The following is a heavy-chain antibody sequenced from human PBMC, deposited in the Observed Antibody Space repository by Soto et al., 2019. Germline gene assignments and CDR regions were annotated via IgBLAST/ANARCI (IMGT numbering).Heavy chain of an antibody. J-gene: IGHJ6*02. Sequence: PSETLSLTCAVSGYSISSGYYLVLIRHPPGKVLEWIGSIYHSGSTYYNPSLKSRVTISVDTSKNQFSLKLSSVTAADTAVYYCAREIGSSGYYSTWYYYYGMDVWGQGTTVTVSS. CDR1: GYSISSGYY. D-gene: IGHD3-22*01. CDR2: IYHSGST. V-gene: IGHV4-38-2*02. CDR3: AREIGSSGYYSTWYYYYGMDV.